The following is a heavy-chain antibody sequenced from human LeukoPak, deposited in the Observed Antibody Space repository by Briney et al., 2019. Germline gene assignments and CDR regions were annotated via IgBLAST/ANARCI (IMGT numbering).Heavy chain of an antibody. CDR2: INQSGST. Sequence: SETLSLTCAIYGGSFSGYYWSWIRQPPGKGLEWIGEINQSGSTSYNPSLKSRVTISVDTSKNQFSLKMSSVTAADTAVYYCARAGTVMVTLDYWGQGTLVSVSS. CDR3: ARAGTVMVTLDY. V-gene: IGHV4-34*01. J-gene: IGHJ4*02. CDR1: GGSFSGYY. D-gene: IGHD5-18*01.